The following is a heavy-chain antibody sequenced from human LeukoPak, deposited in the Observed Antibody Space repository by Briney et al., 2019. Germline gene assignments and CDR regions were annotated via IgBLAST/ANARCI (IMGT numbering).Heavy chain of an antibody. CDR1: GYTFTTYA. Sequence: ASVKVSCKASGYTFTTYAMHWVRQAPGQGLEWMGWISAYNGNTNYAQKLQGRVTMTTDTSTSSAYMELRSLRSDDTAVYYCARVRSSGPNGWFDYWGQGTLVAVSS. CDR3: ARVRSSGPNGWFDY. V-gene: IGHV1-18*01. D-gene: IGHD6-25*01. CDR2: ISAYNGNT. J-gene: IGHJ4*02.